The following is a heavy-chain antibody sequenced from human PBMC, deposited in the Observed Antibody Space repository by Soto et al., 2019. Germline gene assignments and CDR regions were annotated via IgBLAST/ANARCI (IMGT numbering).Heavy chain of an antibody. CDR3: ARVVPGAEAWFGP. V-gene: IGHV1-18*01. D-gene: IGHD2-2*01. CDR2: ISLYSDGT. Sequence: ASVKVSCKTSGYTFSNYGITWVRQAPGQPLEWLGWISLYSDGTNYAQKFQGRVSMTADTSTTTAYMELRSLRSDDTAVYYCARVVPGAEAWFGPWGQGTLVTVSS. J-gene: IGHJ5*02. CDR1: GYTFSNYG.